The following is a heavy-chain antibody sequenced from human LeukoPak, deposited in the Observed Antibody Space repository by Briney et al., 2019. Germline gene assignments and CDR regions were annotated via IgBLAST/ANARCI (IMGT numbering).Heavy chain of an antibody. V-gene: IGHV4-39*07. Sequence: SETLSLTCTVSGGSIDRGDYYWGWVRQPPGKGLECIASIHYTGSTYYHPSLKRRVTLSVDASKNQFSLNLYSVTAADTAIYYCARHPIERSLGGVPDWFDPWGQGTLVTVSS. CDR2: IHYTGST. CDR3: ARHPIERSLGGVPDWFDP. D-gene: IGHD3-3*01. CDR1: GGSIDRGDYY. J-gene: IGHJ5*02.